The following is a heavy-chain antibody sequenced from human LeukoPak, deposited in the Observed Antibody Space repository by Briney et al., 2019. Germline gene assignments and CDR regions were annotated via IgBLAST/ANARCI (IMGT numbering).Heavy chain of an antibody. J-gene: IGHJ4*02. Sequence: GGSLRLSCVVSGFHFGDVWMSWVRQAPGKGLEWVSSISSSSSYIYYADSVKGRFTISRDNAKNSLYLQMNSLRAEDTAVYYCARDMVATYYFDYWGQGTLVTVSS. D-gene: IGHD5-12*01. V-gene: IGHV3-21*01. CDR1: GFHFGDVW. CDR3: ARDMVATYYFDY. CDR2: ISSSSSYI.